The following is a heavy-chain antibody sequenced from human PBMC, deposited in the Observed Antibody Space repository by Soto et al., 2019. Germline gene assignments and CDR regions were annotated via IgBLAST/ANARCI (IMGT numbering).Heavy chain of an antibody. CDR3: AKDYSYDSSGVLDY. CDR2: ISDIGDIT. Sequence: EVQLLESGGGLIEPGGSLRLSCAASEFTFRSYAMSWVRQAPGEGLEWVSAISDIGDITYYADSVKGRFTISRDNSKNTLFLQMDSPRPEDTAVYFCAKDYSYDSSGVLDYWGQGTLVTVSS. D-gene: IGHD3-22*01. CDR1: EFTFRSYA. J-gene: IGHJ4*02. V-gene: IGHV3-23*01.